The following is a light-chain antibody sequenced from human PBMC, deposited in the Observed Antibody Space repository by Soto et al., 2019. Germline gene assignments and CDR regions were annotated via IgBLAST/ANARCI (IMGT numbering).Light chain of an antibody. CDR1: QSVSSNY. J-gene: IGKJ1*01. Sequence: EIVLSQSLGTLSLSPGEGATLSCRASQSVSSNYLAWYQQKPGQAPGLLIHGASSRATGIPDRFSGSGSGTDFTLTISRLEPEDFAVYYCHQYGTSPWTFGQGSIVDIK. CDR3: HQYGTSPWT. CDR2: GAS. V-gene: IGKV3-20*01.